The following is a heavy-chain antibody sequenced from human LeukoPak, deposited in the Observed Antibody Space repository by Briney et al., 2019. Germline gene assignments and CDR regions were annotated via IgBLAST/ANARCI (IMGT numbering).Heavy chain of an antibody. D-gene: IGHD3-22*01. CDR3: ARVSYYYDPDGFDF. CDR2: IYHSGSI. CDR1: GGSISSSNW. J-gene: IGHJ3*01. V-gene: IGHV4-4*02. Sequence: SETLSLTCAVSGGSISSSNWWSWVRQPPGQGLEWIGEIYHSGSINYKSSLKSRVTISVDKSKNQFSLKLSSVTAADTAVYYCARVSYYYDPDGFDFWGQGTMVTVSS.